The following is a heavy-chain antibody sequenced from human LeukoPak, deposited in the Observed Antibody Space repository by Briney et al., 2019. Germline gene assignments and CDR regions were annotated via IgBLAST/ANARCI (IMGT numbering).Heavy chain of an antibody. J-gene: IGHJ5*01. CDR3: ARHWLAYGSGSYYGIDS. D-gene: IGHD3-10*01. V-gene: IGHV4-39*01. CDR2: LSYDGDT. Sequence: SETLSLTCTVSGFSINSNTYYWGWIRQPPGKGLEWIGSLSYDGDTYYNPSLKSRVTISGDTSKNQFSLKLSSVTATDTAVYYCARHWLAYGSGSYYGIDSWGQGSLVTVSP. CDR1: GFSINSNTYY.